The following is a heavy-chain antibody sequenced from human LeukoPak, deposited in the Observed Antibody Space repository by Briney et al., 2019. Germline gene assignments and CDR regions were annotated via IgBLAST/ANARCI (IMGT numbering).Heavy chain of an antibody. CDR1: GGSISSHY. CDR2: IYYSGST. CDR3: ARWFDP. J-gene: IGHJ5*02. V-gene: IGHV4-59*11. Sequence: SETLSLTCTVSGGSISSHYWSWIRQPPGKGLEWIGYIYYSGSTNYNPSLKSRVTISVDPSKNQFSLKLSSVTAADTAVYYCARWFDPWGQGTLVTVSS.